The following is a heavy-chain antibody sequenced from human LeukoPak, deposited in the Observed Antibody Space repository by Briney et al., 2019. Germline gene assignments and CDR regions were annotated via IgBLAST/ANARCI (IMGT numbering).Heavy chain of an antibody. V-gene: IGHV4-34*01. CDR2: INHSGST. CDR3: ARGFLEWLMVYNWFDP. Sequence: NPSETLSLTCAVYGGSFSGYYWSWIRQPPGKGLEWIGEINHSGSTNYNPSPKSRVTISVDTSKNQFSLKLSSVTAADTAVYYCARGFLEWLMVYNWFDPWGQGTLVTVSS. D-gene: IGHD3-3*01. J-gene: IGHJ5*02. CDR1: GGSFSGYY.